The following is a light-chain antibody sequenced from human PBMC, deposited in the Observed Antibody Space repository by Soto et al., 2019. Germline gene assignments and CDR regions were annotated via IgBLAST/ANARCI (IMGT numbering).Light chain of an antibody. CDR3: SSYAGSKNLV. J-gene: IGLJ2*01. CDR2: EVT. Sequence: QYVLTQPPSASGSPGQSVAISCTGTSSAVGAYNYVSWYQQHPGKAPKLMIYEVTKRPSGVPDRFSGSKSDNTASLTVSGLQAEDEADYYCSSYAGSKNLVFGGGTKLTVL. V-gene: IGLV2-8*01. CDR1: SSAVGAYNY.